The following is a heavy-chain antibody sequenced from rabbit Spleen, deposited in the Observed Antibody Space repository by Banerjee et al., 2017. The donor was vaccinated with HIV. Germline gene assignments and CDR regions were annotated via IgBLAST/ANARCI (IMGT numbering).Heavy chain of an antibody. V-gene: IGHV1S40*01. CDR3: ARDGAGGSYFAL. CDR2: IYPGSSGST. J-gene: IGHJ4*01. CDR1: GFSFSSSDY. D-gene: IGHD8-1*01. Sequence: QSLEESGGDLVKPGASLTLTCTASGFSFSSSDYMCWVRQAPGKGLESIACIYPGSSGSTWYASWAKGRFTISRTSSTTVTLRMTSLTAADRATYFCARDGAGGSYFALWGPGTLVTVS.